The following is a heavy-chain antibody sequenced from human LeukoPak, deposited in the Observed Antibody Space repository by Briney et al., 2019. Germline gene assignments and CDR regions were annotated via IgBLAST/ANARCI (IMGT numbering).Heavy chain of an antibody. CDR1: GFTFSSYS. V-gene: IGHV3-21*01. D-gene: IGHD3-22*01. CDR3: ARDPLPYYYDSSGLDPYYFDY. CDR2: ISSSSSYI. J-gene: IGHJ4*02. Sequence: GGSLRLSCAASGFTFSSYSMTWVRQAPGKGLEWVSSISSSSSYIYCADSVKGRFTISRDNAKNSLYLQMNSLRAEDTAVYYCARDPLPYYYDSSGLDPYYFDYWGQGTLVTVSS.